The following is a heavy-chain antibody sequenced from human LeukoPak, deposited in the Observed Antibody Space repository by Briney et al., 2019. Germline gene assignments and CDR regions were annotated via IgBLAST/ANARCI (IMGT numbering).Heavy chain of an antibody. J-gene: IGHJ4*02. CDR2: IIPIFGTA. CDR3: ARDGGIRGSFDY. CDR1: GGTFSSYA. V-gene: IGHV1-69*13. Sequence: AASVKVSCKASGGTFSSYAISWVRQAPGQGLEWRGGIIPIFGTANYAQKFQGRVTITADESTSTAYMELSSLRSEDTAVYYCARDGGIRGSFDYWGQGTLVTVSS. D-gene: IGHD1-26*01.